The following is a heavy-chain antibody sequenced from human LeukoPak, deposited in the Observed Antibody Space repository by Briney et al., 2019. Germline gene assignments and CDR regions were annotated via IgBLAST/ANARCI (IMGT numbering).Heavy chain of an antibody. CDR1: GFTFSSHG. Sequence: GGTLRLSCAASGFTFSSHGMSWVRQAPGKGLEWVSAISGSGGSTYYADSVKGRFTISRDNSKNTLYLQMNSLRAEDTAVYYCARDRQLWLKRAFDIWGQGTMVTVSS. V-gene: IGHV3-23*01. J-gene: IGHJ3*02. D-gene: IGHD5-18*01. CDR3: ARDRQLWLKRAFDI. CDR2: ISGSGGST.